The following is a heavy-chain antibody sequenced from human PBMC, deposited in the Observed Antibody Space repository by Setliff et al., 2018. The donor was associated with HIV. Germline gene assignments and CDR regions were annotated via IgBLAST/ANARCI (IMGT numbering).Heavy chain of an antibody. D-gene: IGHD3-3*01. CDR3: ARSKTFYDFWGGYYTHGAFKI. J-gene: IGHJ3*02. CDR2: MYNSGIT. Sequence: PSETLSLTCSVSGGSISNYYWSWIRQPPGKGLEWIGYMYNSGITYYNPSLKSRVTISVDTSKNQFSLNLTSVTAADTAVYYCARSKTFYDFWGGYYTHGAFKIWGLGTMVTVSS. V-gene: IGHV4-4*08. CDR1: GGSISNYY.